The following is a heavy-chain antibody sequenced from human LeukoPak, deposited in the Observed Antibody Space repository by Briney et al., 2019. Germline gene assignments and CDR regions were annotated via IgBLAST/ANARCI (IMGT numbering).Heavy chain of an antibody. CDR3: ARHGEKQLANWFDP. CDR1: GYSFPTYW. V-gene: IGHV5-51*01. D-gene: IGHD6-13*01. CDR2: IYPGDSDT. J-gene: IGHJ5*02. Sequence: GESLKISCKGSGYSFPTYWIGWVRQMPGKGLEWMGIIYPGDSDTRYSPSFQGHVTFSADKSISTAYLQWSSLKASDTAIYYCARHGEKQLANWFDPWGQGTLVTVSS.